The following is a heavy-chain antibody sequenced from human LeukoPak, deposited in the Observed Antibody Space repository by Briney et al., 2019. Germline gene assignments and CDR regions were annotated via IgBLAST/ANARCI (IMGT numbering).Heavy chain of an antibody. D-gene: IGHD3-22*01. CDR3: ARAVITMIVVVRDPDAFDI. V-gene: IGHV3-21*01. Sequence: GGSLRLSCAASGFTFSSYSMNWVRQAPGKGLEWVSSISSSSSYIYYADSVKGRFTISRDNAKNSLYLQMNSLRAEDTAVYYCARAVITMIVVVRDPDAFDIWGQGTMVTVSS. J-gene: IGHJ3*02. CDR1: GFTFSSYS. CDR2: ISSSSSYI.